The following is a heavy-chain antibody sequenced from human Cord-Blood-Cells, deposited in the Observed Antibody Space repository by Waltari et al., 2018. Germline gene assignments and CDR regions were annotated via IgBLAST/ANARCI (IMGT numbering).Heavy chain of an antibody. CDR1: GSTLISYR. V-gene: IGHV3-21*01. J-gene: IGHJ3*02. CDR2: ISSSSSYI. Sequence: EVQVVESGGGLVKPGGYLRLSCAASGSTLISYRMNGVPQDPGKGLEWVSSISSSSSYIYYADSVKGRFTISRDNAKNSLYLQMNSLRAEDTAVYYCARVMTTVSGAFDIWGQGTMVTVSS. D-gene: IGHD4-4*01. CDR3: ARVMTTVSGAFDI.